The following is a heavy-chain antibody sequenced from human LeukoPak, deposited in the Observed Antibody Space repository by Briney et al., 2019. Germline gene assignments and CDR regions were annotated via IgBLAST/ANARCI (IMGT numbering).Heavy chain of an antibody. Sequence: ASVKVSCKASGYTFTGYYMHWVRQAPGQGLEWMGWINPNSGGTNYAQKFQGRVTMTRDTSISTAYMELSRLRSDDTAVYYCARDSPYYYDSSGYYGFDHWGQGTLVTVSS. CDR2: INPNSGGT. D-gene: IGHD3-22*01. CDR1: GYTFTGYY. J-gene: IGHJ4*02. V-gene: IGHV1-2*02. CDR3: ARDSPYYYDSSGYYGFDH.